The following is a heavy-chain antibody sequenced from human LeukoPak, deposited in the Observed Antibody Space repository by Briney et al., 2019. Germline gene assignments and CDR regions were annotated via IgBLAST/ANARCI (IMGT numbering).Heavy chain of an antibody. Sequence: SETLSLTCAVYGGSFSGYYWSWIRQPPGKGLEWIGEINHSGSTNYTPSLKSRVTISVDTSKNQFSLKLSSVTAADTAVYYCATRRYYYDTSGYWGQGTLVTVSS. V-gene: IGHV4-34*01. CDR1: GGSFSGYY. J-gene: IGHJ4*02. D-gene: IGHD3-22*01. CDR3: ATRRYYYDTSGY. CDR2: INHSGST.